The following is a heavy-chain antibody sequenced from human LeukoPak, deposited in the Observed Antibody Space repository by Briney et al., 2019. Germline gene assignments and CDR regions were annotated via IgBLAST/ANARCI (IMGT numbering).Heavy chain of an antibody. Sequence: SETLSLTRAVYGGSFSGYYWSWIRQPPGKGLEWIGEINHSGSTNYNPSLKSRVTISVDTSKNQFSLKLSSVTAADTAVYYCARFTSSGYYYGAFDIWGQGTMVTVSS. CDR2: INHSGST. J-gene: IGHJ3*02. CDR1: GGSFSGYY. D-gene: IGHD3-22*01. V-gene: IGHV4-34*01. CDR3: ARFTSSGYYYGAFDI.